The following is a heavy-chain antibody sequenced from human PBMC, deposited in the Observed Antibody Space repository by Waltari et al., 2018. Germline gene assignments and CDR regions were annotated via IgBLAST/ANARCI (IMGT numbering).Heavy chain of an antibody. V-gene: IGHV3-48*03. Sequence: EVQVVESGGGLVQPGGSLRLSCAASGFTFSNYELHWIRLAPGKGLEWVSYISNSGSTVYYADSVNGRFTISRDNAKNSLYLEMNSLRAEDTAVYYCARPSTEYYYYYYYMDVWGKGTTVTVS. CDR1: GFTFSNYE. CDR3: ARPSTEYYYYYYYMDV. J-gene: IGHJ6*03. CDR2: ISNSGSTV.